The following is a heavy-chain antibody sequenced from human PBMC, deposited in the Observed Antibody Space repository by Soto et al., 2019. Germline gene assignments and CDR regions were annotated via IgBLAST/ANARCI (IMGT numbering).Heavy chain of an antibody. CDR3: ARDLSYDIPKEPDSD. V-gene: IGHV1-69*06. D-gene: IGHD3-22*01. CDR1: GGTFSSYA. Sequence: GASVKVSCKASGGTFSSYAISWVRQAPGQGLEWMGGIIPIFGTANYAQKFQGRLTITADKSTSTAYMELSSLRSEDTAVYYCARDLSYDIPKEPDSDWGQGTLVTVSS. J-gene: IGHJ4*02. CDR2: IIPIFGTA.